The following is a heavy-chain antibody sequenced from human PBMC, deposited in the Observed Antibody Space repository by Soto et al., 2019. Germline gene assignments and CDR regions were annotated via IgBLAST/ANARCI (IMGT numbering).Heavy chain of an antibody. Sequence: TSETLSLTCAVSGGSLSNYYWPWIRQSPGKGLEWIGEIHPSGSTYYNPSLRSRVTISVDTPKNQFSLRLTSLTAADTAVYYCARGRDEYKLGNVWGHGTTVTVSS. D-gene: IGHD1-1*01. V-gene: IGHV4-34*01. CDR3: ARGRDEYKLGNV. J-gene: IGHJ6*02. CDR2: IHPSGST. CDR1: GGSLSNYY.